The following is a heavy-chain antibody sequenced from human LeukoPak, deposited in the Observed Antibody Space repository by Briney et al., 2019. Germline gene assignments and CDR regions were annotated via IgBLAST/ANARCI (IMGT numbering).Heavy chain of an antibody. Sequence: PSETLSLTCSVSGGSMTSSSYYWGWIRQPPGKGLEYVGSLFYSGTTYYNPSLKSRVTMSVDTSKNQFSLNLSSVTAADTAVYYCARDLTIFGVVIPGDYWGQGTLVTVSS. V-gene: IGHV4-39*07. D-gene: IGHD3-3*01. CDR1: GGSMTSSSYY. J-gene: IGHJ4*02. CDR3: ARDLTIFGVVIPGDY. CDR2: LFYSGTT.